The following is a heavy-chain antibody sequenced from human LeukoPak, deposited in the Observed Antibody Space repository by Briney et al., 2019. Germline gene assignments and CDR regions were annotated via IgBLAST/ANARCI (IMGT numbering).Heavy chain of an antibody. CDR2: INPNSGGT. CDR1: GYTFTGYY. Sequence: ASVKVSCKASGYTFTGYYMHWVRQAPGQGLEWMGWINPNSGGTNYAQKFQGRVTMTRDTSTSTAYMELSRLRSDDTAVYYCARDREYGTLYYYYYYYMDVWGKGTTVTVSS. V-gene: IGHV1-2*02. D-gene: IGHD3-10*01. CDR3: ARDREYGTLYYYYYYYMDV. J-gene: IGHJ6*03.